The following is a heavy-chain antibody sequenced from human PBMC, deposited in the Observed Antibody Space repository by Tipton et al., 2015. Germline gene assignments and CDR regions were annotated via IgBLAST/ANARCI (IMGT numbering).Heavy chain of an antibody. CDR1: GDIFNNYG. CDR3: ARGHYAIVTGHLRYSSYGMDV. J-gene: IGHJ6*02. D-gene: IGHD3-9*01. V-gene: IGHV1-69*01. Sequence: QLVQSGPEVKKPGSSVKVSCKASGDIFNNYGFNWVRQARGQGLEWMGGIIPLFGTTDYAQKFQGRVTITADESTNTAYMELRSLTSEDTAVYYCARGHYAIVTGHLRYSSYGMDVWGQGTTVTVSS. CDR2: IIPLFGTT.